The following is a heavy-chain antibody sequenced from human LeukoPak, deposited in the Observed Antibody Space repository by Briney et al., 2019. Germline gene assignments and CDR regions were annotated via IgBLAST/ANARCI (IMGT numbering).Heavy chain of an antibody. J-gene: IGHJ4*02. Sequence: SETLSLTCTVSGGSISRDYWSWIRQPPGKGLEWIGYISYSGSTNYNPSLKSRVTISVDTSKNQFSLKLSSVTAADTAVYYCARGGTYALVWGQGTLVTVSS. CDR3: ARGGTYALV. CDR1: GGSISRDY. V-gene: IGHV4-59*01. CDR2: ISYSGST. D-gene: IGHD3-16*01.